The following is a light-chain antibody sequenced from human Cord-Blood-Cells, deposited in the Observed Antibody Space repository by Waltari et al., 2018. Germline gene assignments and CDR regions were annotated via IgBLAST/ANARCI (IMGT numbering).Light chain of an antibody. Sequence: DIVMTQSPDSLAVSLGERATINCKSSQSVLYSSNNKYDLAWYQQKPGQPSKLFSYWASTRESGVPDRFSGSGSGKDFTLAVSSMQAEDVAVDYGPQYYSTPTFGQGTKVEIK. CDR2: WAS. J-gene: IGKJ1*01. CDR3: PQYYSTPT. CDR1: QSVLYSSNNKYD. V-gene: IGKV4-1*01.